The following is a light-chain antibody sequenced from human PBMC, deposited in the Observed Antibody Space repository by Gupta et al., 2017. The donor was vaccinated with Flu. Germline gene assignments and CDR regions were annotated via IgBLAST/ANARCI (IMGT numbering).Light chain of an antibody. V-gene: IGKV4-1*01. CDR2: WAS. CDR1: QSIFNASKNKNS. J-gene: IGKJ3*01. CDR3: QEYLDTSGLA. Sequence: CKSSQSIFNASKNKNSLAWYQQKPGQPPRLLIYWASTRESGVPERFIGSGSGTDFTLTITSLQAEDVAVYYCQEYLDTSGLAFGPGTKV.